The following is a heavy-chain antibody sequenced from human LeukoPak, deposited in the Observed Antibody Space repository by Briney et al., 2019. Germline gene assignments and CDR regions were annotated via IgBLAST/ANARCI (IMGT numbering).Heavy chain of an antibody. D-gene: IGHD6-13*01. J-gene: IGHJ4*02. Sequence: ADTQSLTCTLSGRSVSSGIDSCTWIRQPPGKGLEWIGYIYYSGSSNYNPSIMSRFAISVDTSKNQFSLKMGSVTAADAAVYYCARGESSNWSFDYWGQGTLVTVSS. CDR3: ARGESSNWSFDY. V-gene: IGHV4-61*01. CDR1: GRSVSSGIDS. CDR2: IYYSGSS.